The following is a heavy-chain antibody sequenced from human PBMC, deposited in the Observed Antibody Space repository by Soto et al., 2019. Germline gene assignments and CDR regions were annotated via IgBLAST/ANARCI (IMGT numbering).Heavy chain of an antibody. Sequence: SETLSLTCTVSGGSISSGDYYWSWIRQPPGKGLEWIGYIYYSGSTYYNPSLKSRVTISVDTSKNQFSLKLSSVTAADTAVYYCARGGYYGSGSPAAFDIWGHGTMVTPSS. D-gene: IGHD3-10*01. CDR1: GGSISSGDYY. J-gene: IGHJ3*02. CDR3: ARGGYYGSGSPAAFDI. V-gene: IGHV4-30-4*01. CDR2: IYYSGST.